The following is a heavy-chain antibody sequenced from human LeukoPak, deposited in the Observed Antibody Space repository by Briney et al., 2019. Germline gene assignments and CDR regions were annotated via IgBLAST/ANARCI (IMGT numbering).Heavy chain of an antibody. Sequence: SETLSLTCTVSGGSISSYYWSWIRQPPGKGLEWIGYIFYSGSTNYNPSLKSRVTISVYTSKNQVSLKLRSVTAADTAVYYCARTNPSFDYWGQGTLVTVSS. CDR2: IFYSGST. CDR3: ARTNPSFDY. J-gene: IGHJ4*02. V-gene: IGHV4-59*08. CDR1: GGSISSYY.